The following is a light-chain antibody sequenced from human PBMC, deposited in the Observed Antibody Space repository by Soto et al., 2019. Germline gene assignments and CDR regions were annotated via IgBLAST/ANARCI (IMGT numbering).Light chain of an antibody. CDR1: QSISSW. CDR2: DAS. Sequence: DIQMTQSPSTLSASVGDRVTLTCRASQSISSWLAWYQQKPGKAPKLLIYDASTLESGVPSRFSGSGSGTEFTLTISSLQPDDFAAYYCQQYNSYPHTFGQGTKLEIK. V-gene: IGKV1-5*01. J-gene: IGKJ2*01. CDR3: QQYNSYPHT.